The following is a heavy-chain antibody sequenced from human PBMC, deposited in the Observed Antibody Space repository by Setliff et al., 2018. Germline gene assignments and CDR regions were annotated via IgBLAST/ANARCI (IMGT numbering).Heavy chain of an antibody. CDR2: IQSTGNT. J-gene: IGHJ4*02. CDR1: GGSVASGSYY. CDR3: AGTPARGTTWLSPFDY. D-gene: IGHD6-19*01. Sequence: SETLSLTCTVSGGSVASGSYYWSWIRQPAGKGLEWIGLIQSTGNTNYNPSLQSRVTISIDTSKNQFSLKMTTVTATDTAMYYCAGTPARGTTWLSPFDYWGQGTLVTVSS. V-gene: IGHV4-61*02.